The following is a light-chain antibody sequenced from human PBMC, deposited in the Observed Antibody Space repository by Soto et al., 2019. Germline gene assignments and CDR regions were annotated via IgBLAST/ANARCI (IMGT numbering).Light chain of an antibody. V-gene: IGLV1-44*01. J-gene: IGLJ1*01. Sequence: QAVVNQPPSASGTPGQRVTISCSGSSSNIGSNTVNWYQQLPGTAPKLLIYSNNERPSGVPDRFSGSKSGTSASLAISGLQSEDEADYYCAARDDSLNGLVFGTGTKLTVL. CDR2: SNN. CDR1: SSNIGSNT. CDR3: AARDDSLNGLV.